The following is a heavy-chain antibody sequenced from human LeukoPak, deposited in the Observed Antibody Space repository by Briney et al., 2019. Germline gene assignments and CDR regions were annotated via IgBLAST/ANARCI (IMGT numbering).Heavy chain of an antibody. CDR2: IVVGSGNT. J-gene: IGHJ4*02. V-gene: IGHV1-58*01. CDR1: GFTFTSSA. CDR3: ARDRFEIGPDFDY. D-gene: IGHD3-10*01. Sequence: SVKVSCKASGFTFTSSAVQWVRQARGQRLEWIGWIVVGSGNTNYAQKFQGRVTMTRDTSISTAYMELSRLRSDDTAVYYCARDRFEIGPDFDYWGQGTLVTVSS.